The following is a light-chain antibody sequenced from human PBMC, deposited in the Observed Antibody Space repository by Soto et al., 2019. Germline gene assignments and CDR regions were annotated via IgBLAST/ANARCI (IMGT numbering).Light chain of an antibody. CDR2: GAS. V-gene: IGKV3D-20*02. Sequence: EIVLTQSPGTLSLSPGERATLSCRASQSVSSSYLAWYQQKPGQAPRLLINGASSRATGIPDRFSGSGSGTDFTLTISRLEPEDLAVYYGQQRSNWPRVTFGQWTRLEI. J-gene: IGKJ5*01. CDR3: QQRSNWPRVT. CDR1: QSVSSSY.